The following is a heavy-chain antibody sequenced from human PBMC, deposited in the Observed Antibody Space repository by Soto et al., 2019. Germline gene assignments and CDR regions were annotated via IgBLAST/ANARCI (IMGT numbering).Heavy chain of an antibody. V-gene: IGHV4-30-4*01. CDR1: GGSISSGGYY. CDR2: IYYSGST. D-gene: IGHD3-22*01. Sequence: SETLSLTCAVSGGSISSGGYYWSWIRQPPGKGLEWIGYIYYSGSTYYNPSLKSRVTISVDTSKNQFSLKLSSVTAADTAVYYCARIPLYYDSSGYYREVSDYWGQGTLVTVSS. CDR3: ARIPLYYDSSGYYREVSDY. J-gene: IGHJ4*02.